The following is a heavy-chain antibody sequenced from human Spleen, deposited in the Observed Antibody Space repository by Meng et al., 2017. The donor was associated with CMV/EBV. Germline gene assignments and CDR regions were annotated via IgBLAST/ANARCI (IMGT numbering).Heavy chain of an antibody. CDR2: MNPNSGNT. D-gene: IGHD3-22*01. CDR3: ASDYYDSSGYLTRAFDI. CDR1: GYTFTSYD. Sequence: ASVKVSCKASGYTFTSYDINWVRQATGQGLEWMGWMNPNSGNTGYAQKFQGRVTITRNTSISTAYMELSSLRSEDTAVYYCASDYYDSSGYLTRAFDIWGQGTMVTVSS. V-gene: IGHV1-8*03. J-gene: IGHJ3*02.